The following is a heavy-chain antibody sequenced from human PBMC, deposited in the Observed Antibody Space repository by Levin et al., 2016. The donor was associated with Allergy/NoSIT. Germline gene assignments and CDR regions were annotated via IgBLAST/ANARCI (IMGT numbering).Heavy chain of an antibody. CDR3: ARDRYCSGNRCYRGAFDI. CDR2: VSAYSGDT. V-gene: IGHV1-18*01. Sequence: WVRQAPGQRLDYMGWVSAYSGDTHYAQKFQGRVTMTTDTSTSTAYMELRSLTSDDTAIYYCARDRYCSGNRCYRGAFDIWGQGTVVTVSS. D-gene: IGHD2-2*02. J-gene: IGHJ3*02.